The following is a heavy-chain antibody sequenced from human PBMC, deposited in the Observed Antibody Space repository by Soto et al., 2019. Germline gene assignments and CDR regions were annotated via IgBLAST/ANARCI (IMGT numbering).Heavy chain of an antibody. CDR1: GFTYSSFW. D-gene: IGHD5-12*01. CDR3: SSNDGGPRIRGFDY. J-gene: IGHJ4*02. CDR2: IKSDGSRT. Sequence: VQLVESGGGLVQPGGSLRLSCAASGFTYSSFWMHWVRQAPGKGLVWVSGIKSDGSRTIYADSVKGRFTISRDNVKNRMYLQMRGQRVEETVVYNSSSNDGGPRIRGFDYWGQGTLVSVSS. V-gene: IGHV3-74*01.